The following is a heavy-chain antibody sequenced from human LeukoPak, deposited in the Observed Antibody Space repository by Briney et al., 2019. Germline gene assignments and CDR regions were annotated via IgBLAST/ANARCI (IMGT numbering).Heavy chain of an antibody. V-gene: IGHV4-39*01. CDR1: GGSISSSSYY. CDR2: IYYSGST. J-gene: IGHJ3*02. Sequence: PSETLSLTCTVSGGSISSSSYYWGWIRQPPGKGLEWIGSIYYSGSTYYNPSLKSRVTISVDTSKNQFSLKLSSVTAADTAVYYCARKGQYCSSTSCSDAFDIWGQGTMVTV. D-gene: IGHD2-2*01. CDR3: ARKGQYCSSTSCSDAFDI.